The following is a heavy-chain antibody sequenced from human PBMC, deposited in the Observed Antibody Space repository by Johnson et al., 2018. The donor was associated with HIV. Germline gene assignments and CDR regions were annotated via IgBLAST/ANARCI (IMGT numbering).Heavy chain of an antibody. J-gene: IGHJ3*02. Sequence: QVQLVESGGGVVQPGRSLRLSCAASGFTFSSYAMHLVRQAPGKGLEWVAVISYDGSNKYYADSVKGRFTISRDISKNPVYLQMSSLKPEDTAVYYYTIDRVQIWSYVGTFDTWGPGAPVTVSS. CDR3: TIDRVQIWSYVGTFDT. CDR2: ISYDGSNK. V-gene: IGHV3-30*04. CDR1: GFTFSSYA. D-gene: IGHD5-18*01.